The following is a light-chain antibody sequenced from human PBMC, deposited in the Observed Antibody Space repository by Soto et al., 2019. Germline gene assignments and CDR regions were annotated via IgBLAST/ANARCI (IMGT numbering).Light chain of an antibody. CDR1: ESIRNN. J-gene: IGKJ1*01. Sequence: DIQMTQSPSSLSASVGDRVTLTCRASESIRNNLIWYQQKPGKAPKLLLYSASTLQSGVPSGFSGGGSGREFIHPIGSRQPEDVSTYYCQLTYSSSRGAFGQGTKVEFK. CDR2: SAS. CDR3: QLTYSSSRGA. V-gene: IGKV1-39*01.